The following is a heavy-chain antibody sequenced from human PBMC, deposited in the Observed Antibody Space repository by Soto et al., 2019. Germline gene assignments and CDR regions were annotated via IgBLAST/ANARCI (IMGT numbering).Heavy chain of an antibody. D-gene: IGHD2-21*01. J-gene: IGHJ6*03. Sequence: PGGSLRLSCAASGFTFSSYGMHWVRQAPGKGLEWVAVISYDGSNKYYADSVKGRFTISRDKSKNMVYLQMNSLRAEDTAVYYCGLWVYYYMDVWGKGTTVTVSS. V-gene: IGHV3-30*03. CDR2: ISYDGSNK. CDR1: GFTFSSYG. CDR3: GLWVYYYMDV.